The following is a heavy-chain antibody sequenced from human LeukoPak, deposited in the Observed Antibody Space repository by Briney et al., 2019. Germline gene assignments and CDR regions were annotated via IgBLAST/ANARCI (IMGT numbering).Heavy chain of an antibody. J-gene: IGHJ4*02. V-gene: IGHV4-59*08. CDR2: IYYSGST. D-gene: IGHD3-10*01. Sequence: SETLSLTCTVSGGSISSYYWSWIRQPPGKGLEWIGYIYYSGSTNYNPSLKSRVTISVDTSKNQFSLKLSSVTAADTAVYYCARLTETGGSYSPVYFDYWGQGTLVTVSS. CDR3: ARLTETGGSYSPVYFDY. CDR1: GGSISSYY.